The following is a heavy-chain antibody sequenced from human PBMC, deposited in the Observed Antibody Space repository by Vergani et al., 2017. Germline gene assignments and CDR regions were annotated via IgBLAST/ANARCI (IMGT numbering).Heavy chain of an antibody. CDR1: GFSLSNARMG. V-gene: IGHV2-26*01. Sequence: QVTLKESGPVLVKPTETLTLTCTVSGFSLSNARMGVSWIRQPPGKALEWLAHIFSNDEKSYSTSLKSRLTISKDTSKSQVFLTMTNMDPVDTATYYCARISISQQLTRIDYWGQGTLVTVSS. CDR2: IFSNDEK. CDR3: ARISISQQLTRIDY. J-gene: IGHJ4*02. D-gene: IGHD6-13*01.